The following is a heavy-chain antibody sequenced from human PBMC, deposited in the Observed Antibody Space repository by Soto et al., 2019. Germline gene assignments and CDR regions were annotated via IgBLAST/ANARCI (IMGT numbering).Heavy chain of an antibody. V-gene: IGHV1-18*04. CDR1: GYTFTSYG. J-gene: IGHJ4*02. CDR3: ARGSDYDFWSGYVYFDY. D-gene: IGHD3-3*01. Sequence: GASVKVSCKASGYTFTSYGISWVRQAPGQGLEWMGWISAYNGNTNYAQKLQGRVTMTTDTSTSTAYMELRSLRSDDTAVYYCARGSDYDFWSGYVYFDYWGQGTIVTVYS. CDR2: ISAYNGNT.